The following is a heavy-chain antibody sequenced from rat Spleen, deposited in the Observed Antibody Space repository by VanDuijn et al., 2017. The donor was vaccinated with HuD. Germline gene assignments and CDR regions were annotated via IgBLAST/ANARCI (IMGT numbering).Heavy chain of an antibody. D-gene: IGHD1-10*01. CDR1: GFIFSKFY. Sequence: EVQLVGSGGGSVQPGRSMKLSCAASGFIFSKFYMAWVRQAPTKGLEWVASISIGGSSTYYRDSVKGRFSISRDNAKSTPYLRMDSLRSEDTATYYCARRGYNNYFFDYWGQGVMVTVSA. J-gene: IGHJ2*01. CDR3: ARRGYNNYFFDY. CDR2: ISIGGSST. V-gene: IGHV5-25*01.